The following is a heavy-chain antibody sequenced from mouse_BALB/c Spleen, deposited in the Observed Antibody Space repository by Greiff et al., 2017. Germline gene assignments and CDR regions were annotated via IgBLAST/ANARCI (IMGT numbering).Heavy chain of an antibody. CDR1: GFTFSSYT. Sequence: DVMLVESGGGLVQPGGSLKLSCAASGFTFSSYTMSWVRQTPEKRLEWVAYISNGGGSTYYPDTVKGRFTISRDNAKNTLYLQMSSLKSEDTAMYYCARHGELGLRFAYWGQGTLVTVSA. CDR3: ARHGELGLRFAY. V-gene: IGHV5-12-2*01. J-gene: IGHJ3*01. CDR2: ISNGGGST. D-gene: IGHD3-1*01.